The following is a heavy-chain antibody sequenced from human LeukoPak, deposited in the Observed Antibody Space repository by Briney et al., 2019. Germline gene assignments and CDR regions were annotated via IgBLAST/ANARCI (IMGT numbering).Heavy chain of an antibody. J-gene: IGHJ5*02. Sequence: GGSLRLSCAASGFTFSSYSMNWVRQAPGKGLEWVANIKQDGSEKYYVDSVEGRFTISRDNAKNSLYLQMNSLRAEDTAVYYCARDAAWGQGTLVTVSS. CDR2: IKQDGSEK. CDR1: GFTFSSYS. CDR3: ARDAA. V-gene: IGHV3-7*01.